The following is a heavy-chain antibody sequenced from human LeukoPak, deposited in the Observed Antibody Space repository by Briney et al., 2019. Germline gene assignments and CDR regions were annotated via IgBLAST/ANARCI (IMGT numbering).Heavy chain of an antibody. V-gene: IGHV3-23*01. CDR3: ARGNYYFDY. CDR2: ISGSGGTI. CDR1: GFTFSSYA. J-gene: IGHJ4*02. Sequence: PGGSLRLSCAASGFTFSSYAMHWVRQAPGKGLEWVSRISGSGGTIYFADSVKGRFTISRDNSKNTLYLQMNSLRAEDTAVYYCARGNYYFDYWGQGTLVTVSS.